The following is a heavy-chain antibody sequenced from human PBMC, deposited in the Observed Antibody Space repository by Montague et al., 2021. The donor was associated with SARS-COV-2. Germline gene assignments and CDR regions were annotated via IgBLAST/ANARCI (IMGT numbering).Heavy chain of an antibody. D-gene: IGHD2-2*01. J-gene: IGHJ3*02. CDR2: IYNTGRS. V-gene: IGHV4-61*08. CDR3: ATEMPAYDVFDI. CDR1: GGSVTSGDYY. Sequence: SETLSLTCTVSGGSVTSGDYYWTWIRQPPGKGLEWIGYIYNTGRSNYTPSLKSRVTISMDTSKNQFSLTVDSVSAADTAVYYCATEMPAYDVFDIWGQGTMVTVSS.